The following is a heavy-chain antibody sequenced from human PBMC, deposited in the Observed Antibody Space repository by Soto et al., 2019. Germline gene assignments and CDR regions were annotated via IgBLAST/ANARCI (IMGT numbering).Heavy chain of an antibody. J-gene: IGHJ6*02. CDR1: GGTFSSYA. CDR2: IIPIFGTA. V-gene: IGHV1-69*06. D-gene: IGHD3-3*01. CDR3: ARFTIFADYYYCGMDV. Sequence: SVKVSCKASGGTFSSYAISWVRQAPGQGLEWMGGIIPIFGTANYAQKFQGRVTITADKSTSTAYMELSSLRSEDTAVYYCARFTIFADYYYCGMDVWGQGTTVTVS.